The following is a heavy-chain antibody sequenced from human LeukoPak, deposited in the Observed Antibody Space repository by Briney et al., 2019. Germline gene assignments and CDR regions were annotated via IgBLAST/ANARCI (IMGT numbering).Heavy chain of an antibody. CDR3: ARAVAGGRYFDL. Sequence: SQTLSLTFAISGDIVSNNSAAWTWVRQSPSRGLEWLGSTYFMSEWSNTYAPSMTSRITINADTSKNQSSLQLNSVTPEDTAVYFCARAVAGGRYFDLWGRGTLITVSS. J-gene: IGHJ2*01. V-gene: IGHV6-1*01. CDR2: TYFMSEWSN. D-gene: IGHD4-23*01. CDR1: GDIVSNNSAA.